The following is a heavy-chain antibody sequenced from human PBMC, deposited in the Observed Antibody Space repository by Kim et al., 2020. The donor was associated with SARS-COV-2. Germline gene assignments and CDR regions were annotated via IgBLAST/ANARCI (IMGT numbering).Heavy chain of an antibody. CDR3: ARDGLWQGSYGYEDWFDP. D-gene: IGHD5-18*01. V-gene: IGHV3-33*01. Sequence: GGSLRLSCAASGFTFSSYGMHWVRQAPGKGLEWVAVIWYDGSNKYYADSVKGRFTISRDNSKNTLYLQMNSLRAEDTAVYYCARDGLWQGSYGYEDWFDPWGQGTLVTVSS. CDR2: IWYDGSNK. J-gene: IGHJ5*02. CDR1: GFTFSSYG.